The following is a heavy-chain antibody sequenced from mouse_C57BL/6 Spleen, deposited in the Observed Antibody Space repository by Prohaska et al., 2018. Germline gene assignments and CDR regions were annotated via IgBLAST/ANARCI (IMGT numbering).Heavy chain of an antibody. J-gene: IGHJ2*01. CDR3: ARKRYYGRFDY. CDR1: CYPLPRLF. D-gene: IGHD1-1*01. CDR2: IQPNSGST. V-gene: IGHV1-64*01. Sequence: HVQLQPPWAELVEPWAPVNLSFQASCYPLPRLFFPLVKPSPGPGLEWIGMIQPNSGSTNYNEKYKSKATLTVDKSSSTAYMERSSLTSEDSAVYYCARKRYYGRFDYWGQGTTLTVSS.